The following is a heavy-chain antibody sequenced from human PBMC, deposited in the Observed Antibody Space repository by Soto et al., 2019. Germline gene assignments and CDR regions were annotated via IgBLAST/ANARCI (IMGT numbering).Heavy chain of an antibody. D-gene: IGHD3-10*01. CDR1: GFTFRSYA. CDR3: ARAPGGSTETFDS. V-gene: IGHV3-30-3*01. Sequence: QVHLVASGGGMVQPGRSLRLACTASGFTFRSYAMHWVRQAPGKELEWVAVISYSGSNTYYADSVKGRFSISRDISNNTLYLQMNSLRSEDTAVYYCARAPGGSTETFDSWGQGTLVTVSS. CDR2: ISYSGSNT. J-gene: IGHJ4*02.